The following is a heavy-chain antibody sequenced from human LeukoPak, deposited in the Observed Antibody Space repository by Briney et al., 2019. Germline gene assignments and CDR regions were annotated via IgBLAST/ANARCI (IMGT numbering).Heavy chain of an antibody. D-gene: IGHD4-11*01. CDR3: VKGMTTVAYYFDY. Sequence: GGSLRLSCSVSGFTFSTYAMHWVRQAPGKGLEYVSTISSKGGSTYYADSVKGRFTISRDNSKNMLYLQMSSLSAEDTAVYYCVKGMTTVAYYFDYWGQGTLVTVYS. J-gene: IGHJ4*02. V-gene: IGHV3-64D*06. CDR2: ISSKGGST. CDR1: GFTFSTYA.